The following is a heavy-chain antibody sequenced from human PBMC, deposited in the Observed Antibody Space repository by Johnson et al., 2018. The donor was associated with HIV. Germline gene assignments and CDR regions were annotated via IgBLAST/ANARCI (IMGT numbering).Heavy chain of an antibody. Sequence: VQLVESGGGLVQPGGSLRLSCAASGFSFNSYCMSWVRQVPGKVLEFVANIKEDESEKSYVESVKGRFTISRDNANNLMYLQMSSLRAEDTAVYYCARDPGYSSFDIWGQGAMVIVSS. D-gene: IGHD6-13*01. V-gene: IGHV3-7*05. CDR2: IKEDESEK. CDR3: ARDPGYSSFDI. J-gene: IGHJ3*02. CDR1: GFSFNSYC.